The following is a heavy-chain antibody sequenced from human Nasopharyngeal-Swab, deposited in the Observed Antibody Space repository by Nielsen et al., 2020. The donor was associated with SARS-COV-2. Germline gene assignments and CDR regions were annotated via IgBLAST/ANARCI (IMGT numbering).Heavy chain of an antibody. CDR3: ASSIPPRY. CDR2: ITGSGGKT. V-gene: IGHV3-23*01. J-gene: IGHJ4*02. Sequence: VRQAPGKGLEWVSSITGSGGKTYYADSVKGRFTISRDNSKNTLYLQMNSLRAEDTAVYYCASSIPPRYWGQGTLVTVSS.